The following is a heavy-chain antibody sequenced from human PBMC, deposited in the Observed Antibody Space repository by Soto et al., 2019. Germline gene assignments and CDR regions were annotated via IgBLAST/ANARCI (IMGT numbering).Heavy chain of an antibody. J-gene: IGHJ5*02. Sequence: TLSLTCTVSGGSISSGGYYWSWIRQHPGKGLEWIGYIYYSGSTYYNPSLKSRVTISVDTSKNQFSLKLSSVTAADTAVYYCARVGIFGVVTPDDNWFDPWGQGTLVTVSS. CDR1: GGSISSGGYY. CDR2: IYYSGST. CDR3: ARVGIFGVVTPDDNWFDP. D-gene: IGHD3-3*01. V-gene: IGHV4-31*03.